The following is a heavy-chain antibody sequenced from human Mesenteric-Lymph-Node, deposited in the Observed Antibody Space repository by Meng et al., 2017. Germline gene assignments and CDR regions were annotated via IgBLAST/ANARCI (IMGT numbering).Heavy chain of an antibody. V-gene: IGHV1-3*01. CDR3: ARDRAIIAADY. CDR1: GSTLTNFI. D-gene: IGHD6-13*01. CDR2: ISAYNGDT. J-gene: IGHJ4*02. Sequence: QVQLVQSGAEVRKPGASVRVSYKASGSTLTNFIIHWVRQAPGQRLEWMGWISAYNGDTNYAQKFQGRVTMTTAASTTTAYMELRNLRSDDTAVFYCARDRAIIAADYWGQGTLVTVSS.